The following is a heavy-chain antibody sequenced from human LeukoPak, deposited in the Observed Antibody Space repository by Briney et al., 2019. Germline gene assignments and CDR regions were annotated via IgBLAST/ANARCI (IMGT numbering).Heavy chain of an antibody. Sequence: ASVKVSCKASTSGYTFTGYYIEWVRQAPGQGLEWMGWINPNSGGTNYAQKFQGRVTMTRDTSISTVYMELSRLRSDDTAVYYCARESVTDLRDYWGQGTLVTVSS. CDR2: INPNSGGT. J-gene: IGHJ4*02. V-gene: IGHV1-2*02. CDR3: ARESVTDLRDY. CDR1: GYTFTGYY. D-gene: IGHD2-21*02.